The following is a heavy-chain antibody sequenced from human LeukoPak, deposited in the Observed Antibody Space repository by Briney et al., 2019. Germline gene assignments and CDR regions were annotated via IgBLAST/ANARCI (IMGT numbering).Heavy chain of an antibody. CDR3: ARVPTVTFFDY. V-gene: IGHV4-39*01. Sequence: PSETLSLTCTVSGDSISSTNYYWGWLRQPPGTGLEWIGSIYYSGSTYYNPSLESRVTISVDTSKNQFSLKLSSVTAADTAVYYCARVPTVTFFDYWGQGTLVTVSS. CDR2: IYYSGST. J-gene: IGHJ4*02. D-gene: IGHD4-17*01. CDR1: GDSISSTNYY.